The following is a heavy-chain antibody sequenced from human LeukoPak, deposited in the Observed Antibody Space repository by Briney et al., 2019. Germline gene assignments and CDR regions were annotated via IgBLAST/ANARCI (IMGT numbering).Heavy chain of an antibody. D-gene: IGHD5-18*01. CDR2: IYYSGST. V-gene: IGHV4-30-4*08. Sequence: PSETLSLTCTVSGGSISSGDYYWSWIRQPPGKGLEWIGYIYYSGSTYYNPFLKSRVTISVDTSKNQFSLKLSSVTAADTAVYYCARVPRGYSYGLLDYWGQGTLVTVSS. CDR3: ARVPRGYSYGLLDY. CDR1: GGSISSGDYY. J-gene: IGHJ4*02.